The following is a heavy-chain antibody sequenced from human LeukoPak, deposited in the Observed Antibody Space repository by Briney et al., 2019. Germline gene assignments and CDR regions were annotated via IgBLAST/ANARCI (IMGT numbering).Heavy chain of an antibody. D-gene: IGHD6-6*01. CDR1: GGSISSYY. CDR2: IYYSGST. CDR3: ARGEDSSSSNYYYYYYMDV. Sequence: SETLSLTCTVSGGSISSYYWGWIRQPPGKGLEWIGSIYYSGSTYYNPSLKSRVTISVDTSKNQFSLKLSSVTAADTAVYYCARGEDSSSSNYYYYYYMDVWGKGTTVTVSS. J-gene: IGHJ6*03. V-gene: IGHV4-39*07.